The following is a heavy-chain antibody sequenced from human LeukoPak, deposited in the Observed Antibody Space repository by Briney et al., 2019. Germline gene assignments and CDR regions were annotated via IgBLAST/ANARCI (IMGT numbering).Heavy chain of an antibody. D-gene: IGHD1-26*01. Sequence: NPGGSLRLSCTGSGLTFSDFGLSWFRQAPGKGLEWVGLIRSKTYGGTIEYAASVKGRFTISRDDSKSIAYLQMNSLKTEDTAVYYCTRDRTWGGEWEPISHWGQGTLVTVSS. CDR1: GLTFSDFG. CDR2: IRSKTYGGTI. CDR3: TRDRTWGGEWEPISH. J-gene: IGHJ4*02. V-gene: IGHV3-49*05.